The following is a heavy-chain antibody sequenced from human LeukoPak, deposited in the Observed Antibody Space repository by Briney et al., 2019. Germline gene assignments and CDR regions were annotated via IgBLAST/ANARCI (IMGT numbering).Heavy chain of an antibody. V-gene: IGHV3-21*04. D-gene: IGHD3-9*01. CDR3: ARNGITIFAMDV. CDR2: ISSSSSYI. CDR1: GFTFSSYS. Sequence: GGSLRLSCAASGFTFSSYSMNWARQAPGKGLEWVSSISSSSSYIYYADSVKGRFTISRDNSKNTLYLQMNSLRAEDTAVYYCARNGITIFAMDVWGQGTSVTVSS. J-gene: IGHJ6*02.